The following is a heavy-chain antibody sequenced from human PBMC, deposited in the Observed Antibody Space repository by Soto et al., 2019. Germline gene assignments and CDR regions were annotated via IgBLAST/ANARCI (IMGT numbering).Heavy chain of an antibody. J-gene: IGHJ5*01. V-gene: IGHV6-1*01. D-gene: IGHD1-26*01. Sequence: QVQLQQSEPGLVKPSQTLSLTCAISGDSVSSSSVTWNWIRQSASRGLEWLGRTYYRSKWYNDYAESVKSRITINPDTSKNQFSLHLNYVTPEDTAVYYCVRLIGNSWLDFWGQGTLVTVSS. CDR1: GDSVSSSSVT. CDR3: VRLIGNSWLDF. CDR2: TYYRSKWYN.